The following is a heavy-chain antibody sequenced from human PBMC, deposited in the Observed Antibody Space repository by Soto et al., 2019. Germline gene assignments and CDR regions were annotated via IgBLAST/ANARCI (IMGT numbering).Heavy chain of an antibody. D-gene: IGHD6-13*01. J-gene: IGHJ5*02. CDR3: ARHQSHSSSYVDP. Sequence: SETLSLTCTVSGGSISSYYWGWIRQPTGKGLEWIGSIYYSGSTYYNPSLKSRVTISVDTSKNQFSLKLSSVTAADTAVYYCARHQSHSSSYVDPRGQGTLVTVPS. V-gene: IGHV4-39*01. CDR1: GGSISSYY. CDR2: IYYSGST.